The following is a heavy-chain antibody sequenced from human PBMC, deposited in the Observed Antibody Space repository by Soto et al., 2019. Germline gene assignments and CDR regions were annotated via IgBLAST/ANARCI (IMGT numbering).Heavy chain of an antibody. J-gene: IGHJ1*01. CDR1: ADSTRSGYY. D-gene: IGHD3-3*01. CDR3: ARQYIILFGELTPRLALYPYAI. V-gene: IGHV4-38-2*01. Sequence: VSADSTRSGYYWGWIRQPPGKGLEWIGSIYHSGSTYYNPSLKSRVTVSVDRSTNQFSLRLSSVTAADTAVYYCARQYIILFGELTPRLALYPYAIRGRWTHVT. CDR2: IYHSGST.